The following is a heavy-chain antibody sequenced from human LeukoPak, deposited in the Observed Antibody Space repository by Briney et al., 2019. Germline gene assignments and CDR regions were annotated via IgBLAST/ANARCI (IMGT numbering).Heavy chain of an antibody. Sequence: ASVKVSCKASGYTFTGYYMHWVRQAPGQGLEWMGWINTNTGNPTYAQGFTGRFVFSLDTSVSTAYLQISSLKAEDTAVYYCAREGSRAAVDPWGQGTLVTVSS. J-gene: IGHJ5*02. CDR1: GYTFTGYY. V-gene: IGHV7-4-1*02. CDR2: INTNTGNP. D-gene: IGHD6-13*01. CDR3: AREGSRAAVDP.